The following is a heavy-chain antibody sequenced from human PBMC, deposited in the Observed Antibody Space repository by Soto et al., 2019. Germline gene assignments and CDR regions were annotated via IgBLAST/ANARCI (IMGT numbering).Heavy chain of an antibody. J-gene: IGHJ6*02. CDR1: GYTFTGYY. V-gene: IGHV1-2*04. Sequence: ASVKVSCKASGYTFTGYYMHWVRQAPGQGLEWMGWINPNSGGTNYAQKFQGWVTMTRDTSISTAYMELSRLRSDDTAVYYCARDGGRVLEWSKDGMDVWGQVTTVTVSS. CDR3: ARDGGRVLEWSKDGMDV. D-gene: IGHD3-3*01. CDR2: INPNSGGT.